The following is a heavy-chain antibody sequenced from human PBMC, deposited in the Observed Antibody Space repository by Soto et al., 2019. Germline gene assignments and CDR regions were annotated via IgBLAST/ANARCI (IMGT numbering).Heavy chain of an antibody. CDR2: MNPNSGNT. V-gene: IGHV1-8*01. D-gene: IGHD4-4*01. CDR3: ASGDYRNSGPDYYYYMDV. J-gene: IGHJ6*03. CDR1: GYTFTSYD. Sequence: ASVKVSCKASGYTFTSYDINWVRQATGQGLEWMGWMNPNSGNTGYAQKFQGRVTMTRNTSISTAYMELSSLRSEDTAVYYCASGDYRNSGPDYYYYMDVWGKGTTVTVSS.